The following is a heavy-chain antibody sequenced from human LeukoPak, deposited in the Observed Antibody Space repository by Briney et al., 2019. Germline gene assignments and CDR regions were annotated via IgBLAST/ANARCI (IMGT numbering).Heavy chain of an antibody. Sequence: GGSLRLSCAASGFTFSSYSMNGVRQAPGKGLEWVSSISSSSSYIYYADSVKGRFPISRDNAKNSLYLQMNSLRAEDTAVYYCARAGARSGWYRGHYYYGMDVWGQGTTVTVSS. CDR2: ISSSSSYI. CDR3: ARAGARSGWYRGHYYYGMDV. CDR1: GFTFSSYS. D-gene: IGHD6-19*01. V-gene: IGHV3-21*01. J-gene: IGHJ6*02.